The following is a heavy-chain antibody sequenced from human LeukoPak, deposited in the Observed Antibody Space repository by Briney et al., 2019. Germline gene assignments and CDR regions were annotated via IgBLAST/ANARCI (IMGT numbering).Heavy chain of an antibody. Sequence: PGGSPRLSCAASGFTFSSYGMHWVRQAPGKGLEWVAVISYDGSNKYYADSVKGRFTISRDNSKNTLYLQMNSLRAEDTAVYYCAKEYSSGWYSFDYWGQGTLVTVSS. V-gene: IGHV3-30*18. CDR3: AKEYSSGWYSFDY. J-gene: IGHJ4*02. CDR2: ISYDGSNK. D-gene: IGHD6-19*01. CDR1: GFTFSSYG.